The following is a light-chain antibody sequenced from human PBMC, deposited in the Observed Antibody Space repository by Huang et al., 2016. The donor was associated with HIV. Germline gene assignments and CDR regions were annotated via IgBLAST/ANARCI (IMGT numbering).Light chain of an antibody. CDR2: GAS. V-gene: IGKV3-15*01. Sequence: EIVMTQSPATLSVSPWERATLSCRASQSVRDNLTWYQQKPGQAPRLLIYGASTRAAGIPARFSGSGSGTEFTLTISSLQSEDFAVYYCQQYNNWPRTFGQGTKVEIK. CDR3: QQYNNWPRT. J-gene: IGKJ1*01. CDR1: QSVRDN.